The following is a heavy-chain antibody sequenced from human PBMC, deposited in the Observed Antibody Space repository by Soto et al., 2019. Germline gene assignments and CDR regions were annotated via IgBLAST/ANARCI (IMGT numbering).Heavy chain of an antibody. CDR3: ARAARGGSFDY. J-gene: IGHJ4*02. D-gene: IGHD3-10*01. CDR1: GGSISSGDYY. CDR2: IYYSGST. Sequence: SETLSLTCTVSGGSISSGDYYWSWIRQPPGKGLEWIGYIYYSGSTYYNPSLKSRVTISVDTSKNQLSLKLSSVTAADTAVYYCARAARGGSFDYWGQGTLVTVSS. V-gene: IGHV4-30-4*01.